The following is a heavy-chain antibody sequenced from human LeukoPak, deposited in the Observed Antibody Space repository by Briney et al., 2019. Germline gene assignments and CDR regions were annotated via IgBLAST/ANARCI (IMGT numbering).Heavy chain of an antibody. J-gene: IGHJ4*02. CDR1: GYTFTSYD. D-gene: IGHD3-16*01. V-gene: IGHV1-8*01. CDR3: TRSGFGGGVHFDY. Sequence: ASVKVSCXASGYTFTSYDINWVRQAAGQGLEWMGWTNPNSGDTGYVEKFQGRVTMTRDTSITTAYMELSSLRSEDTAVYYCTRSGFGGGVHFDYWGQGTPVTVSS. CDR2: TNPNSGDT.